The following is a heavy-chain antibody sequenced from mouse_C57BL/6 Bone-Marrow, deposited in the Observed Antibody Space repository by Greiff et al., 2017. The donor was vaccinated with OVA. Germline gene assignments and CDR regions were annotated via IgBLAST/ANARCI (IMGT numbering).Heavy chain of an antibody. V-gene: IGHV1-54*01. CDR1: GYAFTNYL. CDR2: IYPGSGGT. CDR3: ARGGSHWYFDV. J-gene: IGHJ1*03. Sequence: QVQLQQSGAELVRPGTSVKVSCKASGYAFTNYLIEWVKQRPGQGLEWIGVIYPGSGGTNYNEKFKGKATLTADKSSSTAYMHLSSLTSEGSAGYFCARGGSHWYFDVWGTGTTLTVSS.